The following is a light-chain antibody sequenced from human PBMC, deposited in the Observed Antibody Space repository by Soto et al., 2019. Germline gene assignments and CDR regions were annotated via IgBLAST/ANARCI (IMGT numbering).Light chain of an antibody. CDR2: DAS. CDR1: QSVSTR. V-gene: IGKV1-5*02. Sequence: IQMTQSPSSPSSSVGDRVTIICRASQSVSTRLAWYQQKPGKAPKVLIYDASSWAGGVPSRFTGSGSGTEFTLTINSLQPDDFATYYCQQYSVYWTFGQGTKVDIK. CDR3: QQYSVYWT. J-gene: IGKJ1*01.